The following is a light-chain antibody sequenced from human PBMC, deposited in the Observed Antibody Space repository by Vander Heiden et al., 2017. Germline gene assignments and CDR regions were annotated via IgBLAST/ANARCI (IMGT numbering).Light chain of an antibody. V-gene: IGKV3-20*01. J-gene: IGKJ3*01. Sequence: EMVLTQSPGTLSLSPGERATLSCRASQSVSSSYLAWYQQKPGQAPSLLIYGASSRATGIPDRFSGSGSGTDFTLTISRLEPEDFAVYYCQQYGSSPPFTFGPGTKVDIK. CDR1: QSVSSSY. CDR2: GAS. CDR3: QQYGSSPPFT.